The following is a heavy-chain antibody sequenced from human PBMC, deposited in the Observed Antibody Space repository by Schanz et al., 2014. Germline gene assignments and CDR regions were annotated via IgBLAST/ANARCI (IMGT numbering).Heavy chain of an antibody. J-gene: IGHJ3*02. CDR2: TNTNSGDT. CDR3: AREPLGCTGSGCQTYDAFDI. V-gene: IGHV1-2*02. Sequence: QVQLVQSGAEMKKPGASVKVSCKASGYIFIGYYIHWVRQAPGQGLEWMGWTNTNSGDTKIAQKFQGSVTMTRDPSISEAYRELTSLRSDDTAVYYCAREPLGCTGSGCQTYDAFDIWGQGTMVTVSS. D-gene: IGHD2-8*02. CDR1: GYIFIGYY.